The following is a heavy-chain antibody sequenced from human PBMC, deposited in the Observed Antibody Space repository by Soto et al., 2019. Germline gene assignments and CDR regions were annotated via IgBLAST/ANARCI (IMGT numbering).Heavy chain of an antibody. Sequence: GGSLRLSCAASGFTFSSYSMNWVRQAPGKGLEWVSSISSSSSYIYYADSVKGRFTISRDNAKNSLYLQMNSLRAEDTAVYYCASTETVVAASFDYWGQGTLVTVSS. CDR3: ASTETVVAASFDY. CDR2: ISSSSSYI. CDR1: GFTFSSYS. J-gene: IGHJ4*02. D-gene: IGHD2-15*01. V-gene: IGHV3-21*01.